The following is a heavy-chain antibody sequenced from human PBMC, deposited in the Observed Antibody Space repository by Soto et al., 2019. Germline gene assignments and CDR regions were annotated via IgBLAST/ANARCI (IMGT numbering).Heavy chain of an antibody. CDR2: INAGNGNT. J-gene: IGHJ6*02. D-gene: IGHD2-15*01. CDR1: GYTFTSYA. V-gene: IGHV1-3*01. CDR3: ARGNCSGGSCLMNYYYGMDV. Sequence: ASVKVSCKASGYTFTSYAMHWVRQAPGQRLEWMGWINAGNGNTKYSQKFQGRVTITRDTSASTAYMELSSLRSEDTAVYYCARGNCSGGSCLMNYYYGMDVWGQGTTVTVSS.